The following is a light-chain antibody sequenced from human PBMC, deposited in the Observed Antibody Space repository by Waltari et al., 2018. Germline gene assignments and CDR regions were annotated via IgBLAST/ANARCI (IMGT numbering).Light chain of an antibody. CDR1: SSNIGAGYD. Sequence: QSVLTQPPSVSGAPGQRVTIPCTGSSSNIGAGYDVHWYQQLPGTAPNLLSYGNSKRPSGVPDRFSGSKSGTSASLAITGLQAEDEADYYCQSYDSSLSGYVFGTGTKVTVL. J-gene: IGLJ1*01. V-gene: IGLV1-40*01. CDR3: QSYDSSLSGYV. CDR2: GNS.